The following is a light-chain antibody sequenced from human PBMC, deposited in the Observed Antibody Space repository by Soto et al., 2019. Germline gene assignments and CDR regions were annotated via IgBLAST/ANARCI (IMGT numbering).Light chain of an antibody. CDR3: QQYNNWPRT. CDR2: GAS. J-gene: IGKJ1*01. Sequence: EIVMTQSPATLSVSPGERATLSCRASQRVSSNLAWYQQKPGQAPRLLIYGASTRATGIPARFSGSGSGTEFTRTIRRLQSEDFAVYYCQQYNNWPRTFGQGTKVEIK. CDR1: QRVSSN. V-gene: IGKV3-15*01.